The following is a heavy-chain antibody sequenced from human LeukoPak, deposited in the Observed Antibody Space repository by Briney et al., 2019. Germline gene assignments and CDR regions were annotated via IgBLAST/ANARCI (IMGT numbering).Heavy chain of an antibody. D-gene: IGHD5/OR15-5a*01. J-gene: IGHJ4*02. V-gene: IGHV4-4*07. CDR1: GGSISSYL. CDR2: IHTSGTA. Sequence: PSETLSLTCTVSGGSISSYLWSWIRQPAGKGLEWLGRIHTSGTATYSPSLQSRVTMSVDTSKKQISLRLSPVTAADTAVYYCATEQVSASAWGFDYWGQGSLVSVSS. CDR3: ATEQVSASAWGFDY.